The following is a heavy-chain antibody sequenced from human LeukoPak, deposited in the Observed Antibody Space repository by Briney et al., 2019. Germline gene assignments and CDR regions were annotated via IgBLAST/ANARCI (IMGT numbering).Heavy chain of an antibody. CDR1: GFTFSGYW. V-gene: IGHV3-48*02. CDR2: ISSSSSYI. CDR3: ARLSGGMDV. Sequence: GGSLRLSCAASGFTFSGYWMSWVRQAPGKGLEWVSYISSSSSYIYYADSVKGRFTISRDNDKNSLYLQMNSLRDEDTAVYYCARLSGGMDVWGQGTTVTVSS. J-gene: IGHJ6*02.